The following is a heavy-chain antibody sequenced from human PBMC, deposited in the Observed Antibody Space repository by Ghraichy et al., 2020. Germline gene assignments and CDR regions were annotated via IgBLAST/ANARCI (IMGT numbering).Heavy chain of an antibody. Sequence: GGSLRLSCAASGFAFSSYCMHWVRQAPGKGLEWVAVIWYDGNKKYYAESVKGRFTISRDNSKNTLYLQMNSLRAEDTAVYYCASITIFGVVPTSNGMDAWGQGTTVTVSS. CDR3: ASITIFGVVPTSNGMDA. CDR1: GFAFSSYC. J-gene: IGHJ6*02. V-gene: IGHV3-33*03. CDR2: IWYDGNKK. D-gene: IGHD3-3*01.